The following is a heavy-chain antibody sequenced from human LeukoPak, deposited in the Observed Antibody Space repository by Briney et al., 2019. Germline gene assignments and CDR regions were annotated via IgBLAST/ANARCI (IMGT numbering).Heavy chain of an antibody. CDR1: GGSFSGYY. D-gene: IGHD1-1*01. Sequence: PSETLSLTCVVYGGSFSGYYWSWIRQPLGKGLEWIGEINHSESTNYSPSLKSRVTISLDTSKNQFSLELSSVTAADTAVYYCARGYNWNDGNWFDPWGQGTLVTVSS. CDR2: INHSEST. CDR3: ARGYNWNDGNWFDP. V-gene: IGHV4-34*01. J-gene: IGHJ5*02.